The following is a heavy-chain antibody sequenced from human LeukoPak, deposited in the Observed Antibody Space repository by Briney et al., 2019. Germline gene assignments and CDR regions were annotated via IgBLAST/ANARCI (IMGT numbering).Heavy chain of an antibody. D-gene: IGHD3-10*01. J-gene: IGHJ3*02. CDR3: ARLMGRSNPSPFDI. CDR2: ISSSSSYI. V-gene: IGHV3-21*01. CDR1: GFTFSSYS. Sequence: GGSLRHSCAASGFTFSSYSMNWVRQAPGKGLEWVSSISSSSSYIYYADSVKGRFTISRDNAKNSLYLQMNSLRAEDTAVYYRARLMGRSNPSPFDIWGQGTMVTVSS.